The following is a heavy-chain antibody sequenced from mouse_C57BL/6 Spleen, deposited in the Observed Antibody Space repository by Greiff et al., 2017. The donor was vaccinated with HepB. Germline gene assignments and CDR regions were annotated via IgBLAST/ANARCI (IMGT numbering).Heavy chain of an antibody. V-gene: IGHV1-63*01. CDR3: ARYLAHDYGSFFDY. D-gene: IGHD2-4*01. CDR2: IYPGGGYT. CDR1: GYTFTNYW. J-gene: IGHJ2*01. Sequence: VQLQQSGAELVRPGTSVKMSCKASGYTFTNYWIGWAKQRPGHGLEWIGDIYPGGGYTNYNQKFKGKSTLTVDKSSSTAYMQLSSLTSEDSAVYYCARYLAHDYGSFFDYWGQGTTLTVSS.